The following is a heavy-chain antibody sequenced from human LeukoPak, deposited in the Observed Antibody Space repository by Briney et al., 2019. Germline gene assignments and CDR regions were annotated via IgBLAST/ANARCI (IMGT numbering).Heavy chain of an antibody. CDR2: IKPDGSEK. CDR3: ATEDGTFQY. Sequence: GGSLRLSCVASGFCFSKYWMNWVRQAPGKGLEWVANIKPDGSEKHYVDSVRGRFTISRDNAKNSLYLQMNSLRVEDTAVYSCATEDGTFQYWGQGTLVTVSS. CDR1: GFCFSKYW. V-gene: IGHV3-7*03. J-gene: IGHJ1*01.